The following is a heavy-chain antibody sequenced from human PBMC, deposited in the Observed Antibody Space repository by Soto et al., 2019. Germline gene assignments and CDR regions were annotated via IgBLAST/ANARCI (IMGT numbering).Heavy chain of an antibody. CDR1: GGSISSSSYY. V-gene: IGHV4-39*01. D-gene: IGHD1-26*01. CDR3: ASVGSEDY. CDR2: IYYSGST. Sequence: QLQLQESGPGLVKPSETLSLTCTVSGGSISSSSYYWGWIRQPPGKGLEWIGSIYYSGSTYYNPPXXRXVXXSVDTSKNQFSLKLSSVTAADTAVYYCASVGSEDYWGQGTLVTVSS. J-gene: IGHJ4*02.